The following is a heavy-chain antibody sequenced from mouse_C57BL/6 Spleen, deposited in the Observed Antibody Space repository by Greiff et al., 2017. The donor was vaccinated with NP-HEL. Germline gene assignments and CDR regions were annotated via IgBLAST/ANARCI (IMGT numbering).Heavy chain of an antibody. V-gene: IGHV5-4*01. Sequence: EVKLVESGGGLVKPGGSLKLSCAASGFTFSSYAMSWVRQTPEKRLEWVATISDGGSYTYYPDNVKGRFTFSSDNAKTNLYLQMRHLKSEDTAIYDCAREWWVLRGLYWFAYWGQGTLVTVSA. D-gene: IGHD2-3*01. CDR2: ISDGGSYT. CDR1: GFTFSSYA. J-gene: IGHJ3*01. CDR3: AREWWVLRGLYWFAY.